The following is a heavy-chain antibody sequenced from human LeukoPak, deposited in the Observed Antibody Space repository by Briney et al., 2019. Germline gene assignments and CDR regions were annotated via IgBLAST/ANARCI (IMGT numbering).Heavy chain of an antibody. D-gene: IGHD2-2*02. Sequence: RGSLRLSCAASGFTFSRYWMSWVRQAPGKGLEWVSNIKQDGREKYYVDSVQGRFTISRDNAKNSLYLQMNSLRAEDTAVYYCARETCSSSSCYTHYYYYMDVWGKGTTVTVSS. CDR2: IKQDGREK. V-gene: IGHV3-7*01. J-gene: IGHJ6*03. CDR3: ARETCSSSSCYTHYYYYMDV. CDR1: GFTFSRYW.